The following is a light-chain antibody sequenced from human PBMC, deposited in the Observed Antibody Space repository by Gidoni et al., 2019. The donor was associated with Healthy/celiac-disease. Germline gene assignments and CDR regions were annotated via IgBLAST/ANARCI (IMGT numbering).Light chain of an antibody. V-gene: IGKV1-39*01. CDR3: QQSYSTPHT. Sequence: DIQMTQSPSSLSASVGDRVTITCRASQSVSIYLNWYQQKPGKAPKPLIYAASSLQSGVPSRFSGSGSGTDFTLTISSLQPEDFATYYCQQSYSTPHTFGQGSKLEIK. CDR2: AAS. J-gene: IGKJ2*01. CDR1: QSVSIY.